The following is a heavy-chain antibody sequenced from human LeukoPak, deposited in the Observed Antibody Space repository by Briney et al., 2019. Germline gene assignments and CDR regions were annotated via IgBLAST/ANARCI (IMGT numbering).Heavy chain of an antibody. CDR3: ARARMGIDY. CDR1: GYSISSGYY. D-gene: IGHD3-16*01. Sequence: SETLSLTCTVSGYSISSGYYWGWIRQPPGKGLEWIGSIYYSGSTYYNPSLKSRVTISVDTSKNQFSLKLSSVTAADTAVYYCARARMGIDYWGQGTLVTVSS. J-gene: IGHJ4*02. CDR2: IYYSGST. V-gene: IGHV4-38-2*02.